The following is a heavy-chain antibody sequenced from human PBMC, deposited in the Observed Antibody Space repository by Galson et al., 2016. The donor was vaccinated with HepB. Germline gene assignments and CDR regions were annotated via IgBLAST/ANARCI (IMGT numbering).Heavy chain of an antibody. CDR3: ARNNWNALGWFDP. CDR2: IKQDGSEK. Sequence: SLRLSCAASGFTFSSYWMTWVRQAPGKGLEWVANIKQDGSEKYYVDSVKGRFTISRDNAKSSLYLQMNSLRAEDTAVYYCARNNWNALGWFDPWGQGTLVTVSS. D-gene: IGHD1-1*01. J-gene: IGHJ5*02. CDR1: GFTFSSYW. V-gene: IGHV3-7*05.